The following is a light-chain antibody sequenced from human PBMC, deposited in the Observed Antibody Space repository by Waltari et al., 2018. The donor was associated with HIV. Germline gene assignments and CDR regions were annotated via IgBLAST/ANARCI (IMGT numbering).Light chain of an antibody. J-gene: IGLJ3*02. CDR3: QTWRTGIRV. V-gene: IGLV4-69*01. CDR2: VNTDGSH. Sequence: QVVLTQSPSASASLGASVKLTCTLISGDNNYVLTWHQLRPDKGTRYLMKVNTDGSHRKGDGIPDRFSGSTSGAERYLIISSLKSDDEADYFCQTWRTGIRVFGGGTKLTVL. CDR1: SGDNNYV.